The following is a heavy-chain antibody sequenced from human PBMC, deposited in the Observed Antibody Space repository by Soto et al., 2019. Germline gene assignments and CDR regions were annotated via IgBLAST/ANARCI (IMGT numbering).Heavy chain of an antibody. CDR3: ARDLEVAVAGA. CDR1: GFTFSSYA. V-gene: IGHV3-30-3*01. J-gene: IGHJ5*02. D-gene: IGHD6-19*01. CDR2: ISYDGSNK. Sequence: GSLRLSCAASGFTFSSYAMHWVRQAPGKGLEWVAVISYDGSNKYYADSVKGRFTISRDNSKNTLYPQMNSLRAEDTAVYYCARDLEVAVAGAWGQGTLVTVSS.